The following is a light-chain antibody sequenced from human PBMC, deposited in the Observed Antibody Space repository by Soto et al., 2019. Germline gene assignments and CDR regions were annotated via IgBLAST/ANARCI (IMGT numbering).Light chain of an antibody. CDR1: QSVSSSY. CDR3: QQYGSSPKT. CDR2: GAS. V-gene: IGKV3-20*01. J-gene: IGKJ1*01. Sequence: EIVLTQSPGTLSLSPGERATLSCRASQSVSSSYLAWYQQKPGQAPRLLIYGASSRATGIPDRFSGSGSGTDFTLTISRLETEDFAVYYCQQYGSSPKTFGQGTKV.